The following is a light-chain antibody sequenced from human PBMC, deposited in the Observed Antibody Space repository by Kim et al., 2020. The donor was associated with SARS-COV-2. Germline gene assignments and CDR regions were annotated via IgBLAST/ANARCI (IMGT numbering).Light chain of an antibody. V-gene: IGLV2-14*03. Sequence: QSVTISCPGTSSDVGGYNYVSWYQQHPGEAPKLMLYDVSNRPSGVSNRFSGSKSGNTASLTISGLQAEDEADYYCSSYTSSSTLYVFGTGTKVTVL. CDR2: DVS. CDR1: SSDVGGYNY. J-gene: IGLJ1*01. CDR3: SSYTSSSTLYV.